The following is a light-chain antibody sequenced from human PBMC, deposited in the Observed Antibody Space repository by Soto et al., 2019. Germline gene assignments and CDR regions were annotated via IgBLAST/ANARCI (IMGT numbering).Light chain of an antibody. Sequence: DIQMTQSPSSLSASVGDRVTITCRASQSISSYLNWYQQKPGKAPKLLIYAASSLQSGVPSRFSGSGYGTDFTLTISSLQPEDFATYYFQQSYSTPLTFGGGTKVEIK. V-gene: IGKV1-39*01. J-gene: IGKJ4*01. CDR3: QQSYSTPLT. CDR2: AAS. CDR1: QSISSY.